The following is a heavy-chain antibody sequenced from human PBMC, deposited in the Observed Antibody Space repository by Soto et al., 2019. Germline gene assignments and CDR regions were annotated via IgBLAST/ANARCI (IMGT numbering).Heavy chain of an antibody. CDR1: GGTVSSYA. D-gene: IGHD3-16*01. Sequence: QVHLVQSGAEVKKAGSSVKVSCKASGGTVSSYAITWVRQAPGKGLEWMGVFIPIFASAHYAQKFQGRVTITADESTSTVYMELSGLRSEDQAMYYCARDISSDTTGFRGYDLWGQGTLVTVSS. V-gene: IGHV1-69*01. CDR3: ARDISSDTTGFRGYDL. J-gene: IGHJ4*02. CDR2: FIPIFASA.